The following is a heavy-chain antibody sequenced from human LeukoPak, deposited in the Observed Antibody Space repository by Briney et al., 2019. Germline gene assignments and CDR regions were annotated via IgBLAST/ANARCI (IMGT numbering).Heavy chain of an antibody. CDR1: GGSVSSYY. Sequence: SETLSLTCIISGGSVSSYYWSWVRQPAGKGLEWIGRIYASGTTSYNPSLKSRVTMSLDTSKNEFSLKLDSVTAADTAVYYCARGRGYVNFDYWGRGTLVTVSS. V-gene: IGHV4-4*07. J-gene: IGHJ4*02. CDR2: IYASGTT. D-gene: IGHD5-12*01. CDR3: ARGRGYVNFDY.